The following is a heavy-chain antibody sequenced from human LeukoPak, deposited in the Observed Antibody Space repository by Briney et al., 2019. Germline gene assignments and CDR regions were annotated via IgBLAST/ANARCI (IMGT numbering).Heavy chain of an antibody. J-gene: IGHJ6*02. CDR2: INHSGST. Sequence: SETLSLTCAVYGGSFSGYYWSWIRQPPGKGLEWIGEINHSGSTNYNPSLKSRVTISVDTSKNQFSLKLSSVTAADTAVYYCARGRVYDSSGYWRRDYYGMDVWGQGTTVTVSS. D-gene: IGHD3-22*01. CDR1: GGSFSGYY. CDR3: ARGRVYDSSGYWRRDYYGMDV. V-gene: IGHV4-34*01.